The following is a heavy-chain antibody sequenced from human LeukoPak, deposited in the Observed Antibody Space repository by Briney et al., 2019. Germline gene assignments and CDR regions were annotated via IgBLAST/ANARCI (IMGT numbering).Heavy chain of an antibody. V-gene: IGHV3-30*02. CDR3: ASEGYVAPGAFDI. CDR2: IRYDGSDK. CDR1: GFTFSTYG. Sequence: GGSLRLSCAASGFTFSTYGMHWVRQAPGKGLEWVAFIRYDGSDKYYADSVKGRFTISRDNSKNTLSLQMNSLRAEDTAVYYCASEGYVAPGAFDIWGQGTMVTVSS. D-gene: IGHD5-18*01. J-gene: IGHJ3*02.